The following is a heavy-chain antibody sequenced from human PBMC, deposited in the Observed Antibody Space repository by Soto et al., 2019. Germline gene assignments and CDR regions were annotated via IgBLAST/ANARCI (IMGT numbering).Heavy chain of an antibody. D-gene: IGHD4-17*01. Sequence: QVQLVQSGAEVKKPGASVKVSCKASGYTFTSYDINWVRQATGQGLEWMGWMNPNSGNTGSAQRFQGRITMTRNTSINAAYMELTSLTSEDAAVYFWARVHTVTTYFDVWGRGTLVTVSS. CDR3: ARVHTVTTYFDV. CDR1: GYTFTSYD. V-gene: IGHV1-8*01. J-gene: IGHJ2*01. CDR2: MNPNSGNT.